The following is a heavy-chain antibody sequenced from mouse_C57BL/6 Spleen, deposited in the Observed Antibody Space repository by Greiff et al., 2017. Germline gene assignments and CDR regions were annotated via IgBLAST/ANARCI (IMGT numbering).Heavy chain of an antibody. Sequence: QRVESGGGLVQPKGSLKLSCAASGFSFNTYAMNWVRQAPGTGLEWVARIRSKSNNYATYYADTVKDRFTISSDDSESMLYLQMNNLKTEDTAMYYCVRRGDGTRDAMDYWGQGTSVTVSS. CDR2: IRSKSNNYAT. CDR3: VRRGDGTRDAMDY. D-gene: IGHD3-3*01. J-gene: IGHJ4*01. V-gene: IGHV10-1*01. CDR1: GFSFNTYA.